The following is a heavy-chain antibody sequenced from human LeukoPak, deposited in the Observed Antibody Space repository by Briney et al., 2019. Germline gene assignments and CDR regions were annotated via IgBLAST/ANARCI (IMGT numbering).Heavy chain of an antibody. CDR1: GFTFSNYW. J-gene: IGHJ6*02. V-gene: IGHV3-7*01. D-gene: IGHD3-10*01. CDR3: ARVGSYGMDV. Sequence: GGSLRLSCTASGFTFSNYWITWVRQGPGKGLDWAAHINQDGSRKLYVDSVEGRFTVSRDNAKNSPYLQMNSLRAEDTAIYYCARVGSYGMDVWGQGTTVTVSS. CDR2: INQDGSRK.